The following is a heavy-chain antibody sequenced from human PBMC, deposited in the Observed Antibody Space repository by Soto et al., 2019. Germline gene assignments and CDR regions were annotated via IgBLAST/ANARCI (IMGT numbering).Heavy chain of an antibody. Sequence: SGGSLRLSCTASGFTFSGYAMTWVRQAPGRGLEGVSGITASGGRTFYADSVKGRFTISRDNSRSTLYLQMNSLRAEDTAVYYCARYIPGVRYYGMDVWGQGTTVTVSS. CDR1: GFTFSGYA. V-gene: IGHV3-23*01. J-gene: IGHJ6*02. D-gene: IGHD2-2*01. CDR2: ITASGGRT. CDR3: ARYIPGVRYYGMDV.